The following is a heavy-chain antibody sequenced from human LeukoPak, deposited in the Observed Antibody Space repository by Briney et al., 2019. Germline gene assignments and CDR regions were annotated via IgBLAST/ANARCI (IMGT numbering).Heavy chain of an antibody. CDR3: ARGLPPAVADPPLDY. J-gene: IGHJ4*02. V-gene: IGHV3-53*01. CDR1: GFTVSSNY. Sequence: GGSLRLSCAASGFTVSSNYMSWVRQAPGKGLEWVSVIYSGGSTNYADSVKGRFTISRDNSKNTLYLQMNSLRAEDAAVYYCARGLPPAVADPPLDYWGQGTLVTVSS. CDR2: IYSGGST. D-gene: IGHD6-19*01.